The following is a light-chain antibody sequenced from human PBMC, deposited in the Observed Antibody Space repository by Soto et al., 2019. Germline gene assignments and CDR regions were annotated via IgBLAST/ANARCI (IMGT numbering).Light chain of an antibody. V-gene: IGKV3-20*01. J-gene: IGKJ1*01. CDR1: QSVSSNY. CDR2: DVS. CDR3: QQYGRSPT. Sequence: DIVLTQSPGTLSLSPGERATLSCRSSQSVSSNYLAWYQHKPDQAPRLVIYDVSRRATGIPDRFSGSGSGTDFPLTISRLEPEDFGVYYCQQYGRSPTFGQGTKVEIK.